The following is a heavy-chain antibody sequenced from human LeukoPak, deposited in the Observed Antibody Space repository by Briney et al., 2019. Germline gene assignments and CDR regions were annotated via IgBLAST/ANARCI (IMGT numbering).Heavy chain of an antibody. CDR1: GGSISSYY. D-gene: IGHD2-15*01. CDR3: ARDPLVVVAATPSWYFDL. J-gene: IGHJ2*01. V-gene: IGHV4-4*07. Sequence: SETLSLTCTVSGGSISSYYWSWIRQPAGKGLEWIGRIYTSGSTNYNPSLQSRVTMSVDTSKNQFSLKLSSVTAADTAVYYCARDPLVVVAATPSWYFDLWGRGTLVTVSS. CDR2: IYTSGST.